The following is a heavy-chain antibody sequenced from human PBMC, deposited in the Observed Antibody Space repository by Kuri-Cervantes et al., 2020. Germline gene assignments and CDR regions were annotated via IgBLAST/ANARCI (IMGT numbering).Heavy chain of an antibody. CDR3: AKGTDNYYFAMDV. CDR2: INWNGGST. Sequence: GESLKISCAASGFNFSSYSMSWVRQAPGKGLEWVSGINWNGGSTGYADSVKGRFTISRDNAKNSLYLQMNSLRAEDTAMYYCAKGTDNYYFAMDVWGQGTTVTVSS. CDR1: GFNFSSYS. D-gene: IGHD3-9*01. V-gene: IGHV3-20*04. J-gene: IGHJ6*02.